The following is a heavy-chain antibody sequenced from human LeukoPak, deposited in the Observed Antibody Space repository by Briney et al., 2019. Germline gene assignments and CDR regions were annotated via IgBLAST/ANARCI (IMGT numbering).Heavy chain of an antibody. V-gene: IGHV1-69*13. CDR1: GGTFSSYA. J-gene: IGHJ3*02. Sequence: SVKVSCKASGGTFSSYAIGWVRQAPGQGLEWMGGIIPIFGTANYAQKFQGRVTITADESTSTAYMELSSLRSEDTAVYYCARSACGGDCYADAFDIWGQGTMVTVSS. CDR3: ARSACGGDCYADAFDI. D-gene: IGHD2-21*02. CDR2: IIPIFGTA.